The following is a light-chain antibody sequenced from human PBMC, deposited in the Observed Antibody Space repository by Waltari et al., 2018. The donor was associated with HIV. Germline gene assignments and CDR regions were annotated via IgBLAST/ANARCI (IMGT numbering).Light chain of an antibody. Sequence: EIVMTQSPDTLSVSPGGRATLSCRASDYVRDSLAWYQQKPGQAPLLLIPDTSTRASGIPGRFSGRVSGTEFTLTISSLQPEDYAVYYCQQYKQWPFTFGPGTKLDSK. J-gene: IGKJ3*01. CDR1: DYVRDS. CDR2: DTS. CDR3: QQYKQWPFT. V-gene: IGKV3-15*01.